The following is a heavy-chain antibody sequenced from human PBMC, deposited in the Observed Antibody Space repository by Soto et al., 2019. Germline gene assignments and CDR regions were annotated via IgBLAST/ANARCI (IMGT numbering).Heavy chain of an antibody. D-gene: IGHD2-2*01. Sequence: GASVKVSCKASGGTFSSYAISWVRQAPGQGLEWMGGIIPIFGTANYAQKFQGRVTITADESTSTAYMELSSLRSEDTAVYYCARDRKYCSSTSCYRADYWGQGTLVTVSS. CDR1: GGTFSSYA. J-gene: IGHJ4*02. V-gene: IGHV1-69*13. CDR3: ARDRKYCSSTSCYRADY. CDR2: IIPIFGTA.